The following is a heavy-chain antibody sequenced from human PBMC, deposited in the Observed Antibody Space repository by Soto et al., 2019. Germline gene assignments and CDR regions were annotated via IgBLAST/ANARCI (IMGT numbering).Heavy chain of an antibody. CDR3: ARGVSAGVDY. D-gene: IGHD6-19*01. CDR2: MEPSTGRT. CDR1: GGTFSSYA. Sequence: ASVKVSCKASGGTFSSYAISWVRQAPGHGLEWMGWMEPSTGRTGYAQKFQGRVTMTRDTSINTAYMELTTLTSDDTAFYYCARGVSAGVDYWGQGTLVTVSS. J-gene: IGHJ4*02. V-gene: IGHV1-8*02.